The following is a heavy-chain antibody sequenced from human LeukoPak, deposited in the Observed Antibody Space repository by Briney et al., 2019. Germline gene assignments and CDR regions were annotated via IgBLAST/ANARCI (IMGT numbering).Heavy chain of an antibody. CDR2: TSSSSSYI. Sequence: PGGSLRLSCAASGFTFSDYYMSWIRQAPGKGLEWVSSTSSSSSYIYYADSVKGRFTISRDNAKNSLYLQMNSLRAEDTAVYYCASWTAIGVVMTDYYYGMDVWGQGTTVTVSS. D-gene: IGHD3-3*01. J-gene: IGHJ6*02. CDR1: GFTFSDYY. V-gene: IGHV3-11*06. CDR3: ASWTAIGVVMTDYYYGMDV.